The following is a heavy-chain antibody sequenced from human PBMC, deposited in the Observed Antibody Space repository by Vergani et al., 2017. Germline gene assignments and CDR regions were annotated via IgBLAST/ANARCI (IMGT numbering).Heavy chain of an antibody. CDR1: GFSFSSHA. D-gene: IGHD5-12*01. CDR2: ISNDGSKK. Sequence: QVQLAESGGGRVQPGRSLRLSCAASGFSFSSHAIHWVRQAPGKGLEWVAVISNDGSKKYYADSVKGRFTISRDNSKNTLDLQMNSLSAGDTAVYYCAKANPRNSGYDYLYYYHAMDVWGQGTTVTVSS. CDR3: AKANPRNSGYDYLYYYHAMDV. V-gene: IGHV3-30*18. J-gene: IGHJ6*02.